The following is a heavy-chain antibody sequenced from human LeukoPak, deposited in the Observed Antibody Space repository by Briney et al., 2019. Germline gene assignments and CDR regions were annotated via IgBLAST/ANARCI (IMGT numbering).Heavy chain of an antibody. D-gene: IGHD3-3*01. Sequence: SETLSLTCAVSGYSISSGYYWGWIRQPPGKGLECIGSIYHSGSTYYNPSLKSRVTRSVDTSKNQFFLKLSSVAAADTAVYYCARQLVGYYDFWSGKRGAFDIWGQGTMVTVSS. CDR2: IYHSGST. CDR3: ARQLVGYYDFWSGKRGAFDI. CDR1: GYSISSGYY. J-gene: IGHJ3*02. V-gene: IGHV4-38-2*01.